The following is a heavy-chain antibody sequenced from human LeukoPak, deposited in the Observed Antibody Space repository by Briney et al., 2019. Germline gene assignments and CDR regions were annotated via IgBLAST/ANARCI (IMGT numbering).Heavy chain of an antibody. V-gene: IGHV2-5*02. Sequence: VAGPTLVKPTQTLTLTFTFSGISLITRGVGVGWIRQPPVNALEWLAYIYWDDDERYSPSLKSRLTITKDTSKNQVVLTVTNMDPVDTATYYCAHRKVDTPMGPWGQGTLVTVSS. CDR3: AHRKVDTPMGP. CDR2: IYWDDDE. J-gene: IGHJ5*02. D-gene: IGHD5-18*01. CDR1: GISLITRGVG.